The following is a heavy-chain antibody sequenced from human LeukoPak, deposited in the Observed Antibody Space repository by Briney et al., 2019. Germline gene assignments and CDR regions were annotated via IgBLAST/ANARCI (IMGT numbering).Heavy chain of an antibody. J-gene: IGHJ4*02. V-gene: IGHV3-11*01. D-gene: IGHD3-10*01. Sequence: GGSLRLSCAASGCTFSDYYMSWISQAPGKVLDWVSYISSSGSTIYYADSVKGRFSISRDNATNSLYLQMNSLRAEDTAVYYCAGGAGVFDYWGQGTLVTVSS. CDR1: GCTFSDYY. CDR3: AGGAGVFDY. CDR2: ISSSGSTI.